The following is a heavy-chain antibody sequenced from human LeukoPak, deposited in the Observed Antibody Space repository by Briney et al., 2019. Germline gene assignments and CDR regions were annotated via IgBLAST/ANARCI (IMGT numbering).Heavy chain of an antibody. CDR1: GGSFSGYY. V-gene: IGHV4-34*01. J-gene: IGHJ5*02. D-gene: IGHD3-3*01. Sequence: PSETLSLTCAVYGGSFSGYYWSWIRQPPGKGLEWIGEINHSGSTNYNPSLKSRVTISVDTSKNQFSLKLSSVTAADTAVYYCARMAFVWSGYYAVGGWFDPWGQGTLVTVSS. CDR3: ARMAFVWSGYYAVGGWFDP. CDR2: INHSGST.